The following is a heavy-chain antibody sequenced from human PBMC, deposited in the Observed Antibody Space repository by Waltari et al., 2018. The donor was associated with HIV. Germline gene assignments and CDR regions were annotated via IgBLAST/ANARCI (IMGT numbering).Heavy chain of an antibody. CDR3: ARDLPFGVVPSFCDY. CDR1: GFTFSSYS. V-gene: IGHV3-21*01. CDR2: ISSSSSYI. J-gene: IGHJ4*02. D-gene: IGHD3-3*01. Sequence: EVQLVESGGGLVKPGGSLRLSCAASGFTFSSYSMNWVRQAPGKGLEWVSSISSSSSYIYYADSVKGRFTISRDNAKNSLYLQMNSLRAEDTAVYYCARDLPFGVVPSFCDYWGQGTLVTVSS.